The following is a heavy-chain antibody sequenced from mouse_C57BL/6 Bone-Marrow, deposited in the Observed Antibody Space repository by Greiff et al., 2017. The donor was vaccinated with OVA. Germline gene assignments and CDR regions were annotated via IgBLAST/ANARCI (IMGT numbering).Heavy chain of an antibody. Sequence: EVKLMESGGGLVKPGGSLKLSCAASGFTFSDYGMHWVRQAPEKGLEWVAYISSGSSTIYYADTVKGRFTISRDNAKNTLFLQMTSLRSEDTAMYYCARLYYDYDAVYYFDYWGQGTTLTVSS. CDR3: ARLYYDYDAVYYFDY. V-gene: IGHV5-17*01. D-gene: IGHD2-4*01. CDR1: GFTFSDYG. CDR2: ISSGSSTI. J-gene: IGHJ2*01.